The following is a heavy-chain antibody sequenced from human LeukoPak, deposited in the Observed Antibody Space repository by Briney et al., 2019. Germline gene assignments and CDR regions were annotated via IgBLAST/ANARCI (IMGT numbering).Heavy chain of an antibody. V-gene: IGHV3-30*04. CDR2: ISYDGSNK. J-gene: IGHJ5*02. CDR3: AVRNWFDP. Sequence: GGSLRLSCVASGFTFSSYAMHWVRQAPGKGLEWVAVISYDGSNKYYADSVKGRFTISRDNSKNTLYLQMNSLRAEDTAVYYCAVRNWFDPWGQGTLVTVSS. D-gene: IGHD3-10*01. CDR1: GFTFSSYA.